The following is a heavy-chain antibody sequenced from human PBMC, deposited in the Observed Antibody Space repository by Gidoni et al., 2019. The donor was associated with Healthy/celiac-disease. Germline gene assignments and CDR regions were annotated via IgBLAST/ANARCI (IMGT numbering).Heavy chain of an antibody. J-gene: IGHJ4*02. Sequence: EVQLLESGGGLVQPGGSLRLSCSSSGFTVSSYAMSWVRQAPGKGLEWVSVISGSGGSTYYADAVKGRFTISRGNSENTLYLQMNSLRAEDTAVYYCAKDRAFGVVNPVDFWGQGTLVTVSS. V-gene: IGHV3-23*01. CDR1: GFTVSSYA. CDR3: AKDRAFGVVNPVDF. D-gene: IGHD3-3*01. CDR2: ISGSGGST.